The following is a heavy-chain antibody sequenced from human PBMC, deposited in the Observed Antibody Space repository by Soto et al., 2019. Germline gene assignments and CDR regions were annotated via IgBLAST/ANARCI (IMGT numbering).Heavy chain of an antibody. D-gene: IGHD2-15*01. CDR3: ARGPLFFFQAEDGIRGLCTVSAFLLNRSSDL. V-gene: IGHV4-34*01. Sequence: KGLEWIGEINHSGSTNYNPSLKSRVTLSVDTSKNQFSLKLSSVAAADTAVYYCARGPLFFFQAEDGIRGLCTVSAFLLNRSSDL. J-gene: IGHJ2*01. CDR2: INHSGST.